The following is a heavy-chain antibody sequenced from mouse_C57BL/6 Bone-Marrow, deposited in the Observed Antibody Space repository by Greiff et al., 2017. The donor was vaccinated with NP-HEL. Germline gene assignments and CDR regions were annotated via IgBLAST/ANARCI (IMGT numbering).Heavy chain of an antibody. J-gene: IGHJ3*01. CDR1: GFTFTNYY. CDR3: ARSYWFAY. CDR2: IRNKANGYTT. V-gene: IGHV7-3*01. Sequence: EVMLVESGGGLVQPGGSLSLSCAASGFTFTNYYMSWVRQPPGKALEWLGFIRNKANGYTTEYSASVKGRFTISRDSSQSILYLHMNALRAEDWATYYCARSYWFAYWGQGTLVTVSA.